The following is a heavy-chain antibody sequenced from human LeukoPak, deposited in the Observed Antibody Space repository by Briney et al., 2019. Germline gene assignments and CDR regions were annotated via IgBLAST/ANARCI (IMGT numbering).Heavy chain of an antibody. D-gene: IGHD1-26*01. CDR3: AKGGYYDLDAFDI. CDR1: GFTFDDSV. Sequence: RTGGSLRLSCAASGFTFDDSVMSWVRQAPGKGLEWVSSINWNGGSTGYADSVKGRFTISRDNAKNSLYLQMNSLRAEDTALYYCAKGGYYDLDAFDIWGQGTMVTVSS. V-gene: IGHV3-20*04. CDR2: INWNGGST. J-gene: IGHJ3*02.